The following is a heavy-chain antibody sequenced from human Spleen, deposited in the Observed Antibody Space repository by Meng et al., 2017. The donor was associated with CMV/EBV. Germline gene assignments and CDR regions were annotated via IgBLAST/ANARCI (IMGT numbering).Heavy chain of an antibody. CDR2: ISWNSGSI. V-gene: IGHV3-9*01. CDR1: GFTFDDYA. J-gene: IGHJ4*02. Sequence: SLRLSCAASGFTFDDYAMHWVRQAPGKGLEWVSGISWNSGSIGYADSVKGRFTISRDNAKNSLYLQMNSLRAEDTALYYCAKDLPGPEGYWGQGTLVTVSS. CDR3: AKDLPGPEGY. D-gene: IGHD2-2*01.